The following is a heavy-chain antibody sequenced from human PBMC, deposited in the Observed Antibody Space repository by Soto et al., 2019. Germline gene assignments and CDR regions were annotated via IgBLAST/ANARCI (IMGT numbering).Heavy chain of an antibody. CDR1: GFTFSSYG. Sequence: GGSLRLSCAASGFTFSSYGMHWVRQAPGKGLEWVAVISYDGSNKYYADSVKGRFTISRDNSKNTLYLQMNSLRAEDTAVYYCAKDIFGYCSSTSCPWDVWGQGTTVTVSS. D-gene: IGHD2-2*01. J-gene: IGHJ6*02. CDR3: AKDIFGYCSSTSCPWDV. CDR2: ISYDGSNK. V-gene: IGHV3-30*18.